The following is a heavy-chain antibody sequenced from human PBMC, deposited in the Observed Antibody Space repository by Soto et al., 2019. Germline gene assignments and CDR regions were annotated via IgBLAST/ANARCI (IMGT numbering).Heavy chain of an antibody. D-gene: IGHD2-21*02. CDR3: ARHLPYCGGDCYSLDY. Sequence: SETLSLTCTVSGGSISSYYWSWIRQPPGKGLEWIGYIYYSASTNYSPSLKSRVTISVDTSKNQFSLNLSSVTTADTAVYYCARHLPYCGGDCYSLDYWGQGTLVTVSS. CDR1: GGSISSYY. CDR2: IYYSAST. V-gene: IGHV4-59*08. J-gene: IGHJ4*02.